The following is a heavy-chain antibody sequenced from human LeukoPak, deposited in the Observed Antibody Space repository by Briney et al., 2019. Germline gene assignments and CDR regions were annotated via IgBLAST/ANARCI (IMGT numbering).Heavy chain of an antibody. V-gene: IGHV3-74*01. Sequence: GGSLRLSCAASGFTFKFYWMHWVRQAPGKGLLWVSRINSDGSSTSYADSVKGRFTISRDNAKNTLYLQMNSLRAEDTAVYYCARDPFDILTDPYFDYWGQGTLVTVSS. J-gene: IGHJ4*02. D-gene: IGHD3-9*01. CDR2: INSDGSST. CDR3: ARDPFDILTDPYFDY. CDR1: GFTFKFYW.